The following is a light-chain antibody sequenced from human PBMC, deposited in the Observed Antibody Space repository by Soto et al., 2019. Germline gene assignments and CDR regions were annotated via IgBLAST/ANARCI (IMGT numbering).Light chain of an antibody. CDR1: QSVSNNY. CDR2: GAS. CDR3: QQYGTSEII. V-gene: IGKV3-20*01. Sequence: EIVLTQSPGTLSLSPGERATLSCRASQSVSNNYLAWYQQKPGQAPRLLIYGASNRATGIPDRFSGSGSGTDFTLTISRLETEDFAVFYCQQYGTSEIIFGQGTDWRL. J-gene: IGKJ5*01.